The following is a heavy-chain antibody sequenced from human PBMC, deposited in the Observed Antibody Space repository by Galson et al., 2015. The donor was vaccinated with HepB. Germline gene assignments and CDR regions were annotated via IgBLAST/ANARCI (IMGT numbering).Heavy chain of an antibody. J-gene: IGHJ4*02. CDR2: IKSKTDGGTT. CDR3: TTTGDYDILSWVY. CDR1: GFTFSNAW. D-gene: IGHD3-9*01. Sequence: SLRLSCATSGFTFSNAWMSWVRQAPGKGLEWVGRIKSKTDGGTTDYAAPVKGRFTISRDDSKNTLYLQMNSLKTEDTAVYYCTTTGDYDILSWVYWGQGTLVTVSS. V-gene: IGHV3-15*01.